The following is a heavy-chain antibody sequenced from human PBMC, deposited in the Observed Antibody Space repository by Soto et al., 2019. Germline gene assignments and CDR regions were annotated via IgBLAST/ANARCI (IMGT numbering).Heavy chain of an antibody. CDR3: ARGARNYYYFDY. D-gene: IGHD1-7*01. CDR1: GFSFSSYW. J-gene: IGHJ4*02. CDR2: IYTDGSRA. V-gene: IGHV3-74*01. Sequence: EVQLVESGGGLVQPGGSLRLSCEASGFSFSSYWMHWVRQAPGKGLVWVSRIYTDGSRADYADSVMGRFTISRDNAKNTVYLQVNGLGAEDTAVYYCARGARNYYYFDYWGQGTLVTVSS.